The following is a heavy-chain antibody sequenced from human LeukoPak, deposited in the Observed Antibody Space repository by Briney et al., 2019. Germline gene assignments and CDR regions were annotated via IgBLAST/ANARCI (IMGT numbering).Heavy chain of an antibody. CDR3: ARGPTYHSFDY. CDR2: IYYSGST. D-gene: IGHD2-2*01. Sequence: PSETLSLTCTVSGGSISSSSYYWGWIRQPPGKGLEWIGSIYYSGSTYYNPSLKSRVTISVDTSKNQFSLKLSSVTAADTAVYYCARGPTYHSFDYWGQGTLVTVSS. V-gene: IGHV4-39*07. CDR1: GGSISSSSYY. J-gene: IGHJ4*02.